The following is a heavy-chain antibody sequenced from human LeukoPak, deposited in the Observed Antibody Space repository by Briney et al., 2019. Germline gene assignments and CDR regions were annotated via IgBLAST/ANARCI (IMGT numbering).Heavy chain of an antibody. CDR2: INHSGST. CDR3: ARGRGVRYYYYYMDV. CDR1: GGSFSGYY. J-gene: IGHJ6*03. Sequence: SETLSLTCAVYGGSFSGYYWSRIRQPPGKGLEWIGEINHSGSTNYNPSLKSRVTISVDTSKNQFSLKLSSVTAADTAVYYCARGRGVRYYYYYMDVWGEGTTVTVSS. D-gene: IGHD3-10*01. V-gene: IGHV4-34*01.